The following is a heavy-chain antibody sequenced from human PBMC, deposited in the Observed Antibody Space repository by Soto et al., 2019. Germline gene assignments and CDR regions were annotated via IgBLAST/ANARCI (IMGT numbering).Heavy chain of an antibody. V-gene: IGHV3-53*01. Sequence: PGGSLRLSCAASGFTVSSNYMSWVRQAPGKGLEWVSVIGSGGSTYYADSVKGRFTISRDNSKNTLYLQMNSLRAEDTAVYYCAKDPSPIAVAGDYYFDYWGQGTLVTVSS. CDR1: GFTVSSNY. CDR3: AKDPSPIAVAGDYYFDY. D-gene: IGHD6-19*01. J-gene: IGHJ4*02. CDR2: IGSGGST.